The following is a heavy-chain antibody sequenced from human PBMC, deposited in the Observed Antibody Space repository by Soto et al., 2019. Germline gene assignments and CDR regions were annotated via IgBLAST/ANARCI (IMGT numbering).Heavy chain of an antibody. CDR2: ISSRGSSI. Sequence: GGSLRLSCAVSGFTFSDYYMSWIRQASGKGLEWVSYISSRGSSIYYADSVKGRFTISRDNAKNSLYLQMNGLRAEDTAVYYCARGYYDFWSGYYISPYGMDVWGQGTTVTVSS. V-gene: IGHV3-11*01. CDR1: GFTFSDYY. J-gene: IGHJ6*02. CDR3: ARGYYDFWSGYYISPYGMDV. D-gene: IGHD3-3*01.